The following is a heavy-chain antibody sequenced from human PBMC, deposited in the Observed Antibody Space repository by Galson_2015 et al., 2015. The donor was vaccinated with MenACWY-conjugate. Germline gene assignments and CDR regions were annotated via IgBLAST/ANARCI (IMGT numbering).Heavy chain of an antibody. CDR2: INPNSGGT. CDR3: ARDSGSYPLRGGWFDP. V-gene: IGHV1-2*04. Sequence: SVKVSCKASGYTFTGYYMHWVRQAPGQGLEWMGWINPNSGGTNYAQKFQGWVTMTRDTSISTAYMELSRLRSDDTAVYYCARDSGSYPLRGGWFDPWGQGTLVTVSS. CDR1: GYTFTGYY. J-gene: IGHJ5*02. D-gene: IGHD1-26*01.